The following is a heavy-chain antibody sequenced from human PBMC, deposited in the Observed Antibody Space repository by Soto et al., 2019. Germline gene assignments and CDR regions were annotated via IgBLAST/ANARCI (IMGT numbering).Heavy chain of an antibody. J-gene: IGHJ4*02. CDR2: ISYDGSDK. CDR1: GITFSSYT. CDR3: ARDDEDSSGYYHGLFDY. Sequence: LRLFCAASGITFSSYTIYWVLQAPGKGLEWVALISYDGSDKDYADSVKGRVTISRDNSRNTLFLQMNSLRAADTAVYYLARDDEDSSGYYHGLFDYWGKGTLVTVSS. D-gene: IGHD3-22*01. V-gene: IGHV3-30-3*01.